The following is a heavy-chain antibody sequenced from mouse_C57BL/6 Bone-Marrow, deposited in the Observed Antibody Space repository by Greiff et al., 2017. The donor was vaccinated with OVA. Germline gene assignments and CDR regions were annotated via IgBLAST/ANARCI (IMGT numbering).Heavy chain of an antibody. J-gene: IGHJ3*01. V-gene: IGHV14-4*01. D-gene: IGHD1-1*01. Sequence: EVQLQQSGAELVRPGASVKLSCTASGFNIKDDYMHWVKQRPEQGLEWIGWIDPENGDTEYASKFQGKATITADTSSNTAYLQLSSLTSEDTAVYYCTSRITTVVAMRFAYWGQGTLVTVSA. CDR2: IDPENGDT. CDR1: GFNIKDDY. CDR3: TSRITTVVAMRFAY.